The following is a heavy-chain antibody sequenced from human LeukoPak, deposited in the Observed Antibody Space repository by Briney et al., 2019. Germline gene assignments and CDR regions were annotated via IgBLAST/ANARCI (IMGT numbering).Heavy chain of an antibody. J-gene: IGHJ4*02. CDR3: ARGEGRLLWFGELNY. CDR1: GGSISTSSHY. V-gene: IGHV4-39*07. D-gene: IGHD3-10*01. CDR2: IYFSGST. Sequence: PSETLSLTCTVSGGSISTSSHYWGWIRQPPGKGLEWIGNIYFSGSTYYNPSLKSRATISLDTSKNQFSLKLSSVTATDTAVYYCARGEGRLLWFGELNYWGQGTLVTVSS.